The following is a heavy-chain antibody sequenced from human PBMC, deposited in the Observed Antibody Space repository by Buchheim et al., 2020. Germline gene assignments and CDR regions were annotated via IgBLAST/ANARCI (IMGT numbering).Heavy chain of an antibody. CDR2: ISYDGSNK. J-gene: IGHJ4*02. CDR3: ARDYGGNQTFDY. Sequence: QVQLVESGGGVVQPGRSLRLSCAASGFTFSSYGMHWVRQAPGKGLEWVAVISYDGSNKYYADSVKGRFTISRDNSKNTLYLQMNSLRAEDTAVYYCARDYGGNQTFDYWGQGTL. D-gene: IGHD4-23*01. CDR1: GFTFSSYG. V-gene: IGHV3-30*03.